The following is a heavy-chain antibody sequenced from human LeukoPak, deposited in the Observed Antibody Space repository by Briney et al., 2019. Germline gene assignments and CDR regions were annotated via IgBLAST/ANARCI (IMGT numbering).Heavy chain of an antibody. V-gene: IGHV1-2*02. CDR1: GYTFTGYY. D-gene: IGHD6-13*01. CDR2: INPNSGGT. J-gene: IGHJ5*02. CDR3: AAGSYSRGNWFDP. Sequence: ASVKVSCKASGYTFTGYYMHWVRQAPGQGLEWMGWINPNSGGTNYAQKFQGRVTMTRDTSISTAYMELSRLRSDDTAVYYCAAGSYSRGNWFDPWGQGTLVTVCS.